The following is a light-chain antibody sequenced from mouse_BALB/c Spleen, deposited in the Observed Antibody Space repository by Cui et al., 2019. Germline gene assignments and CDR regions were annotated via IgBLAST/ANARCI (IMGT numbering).Light chain of an antibody. V-gene: IGKV17-127*01. CDR2: EGN. CDR3: LQSDNMPLT. J-gene: IGKJ5*01. Sequence: ETTVTQSPASLSVATGEKVTIRCITGTDIDDDMNWNEEKPGEPAKRLSAEGNTLGRGGPAGFSSSGYGTDFVFTIENTLSEDVADYYCLQSDNMPLTFGAGTKLELK. CDR1: TDIDDD.